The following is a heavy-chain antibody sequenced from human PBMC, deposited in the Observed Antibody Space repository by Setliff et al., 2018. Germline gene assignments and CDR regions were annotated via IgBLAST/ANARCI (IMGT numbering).Heavy chain of an antibody. D-gene: IGHD6-13*01. CDR3: ARGGMAAAGRKGVFEY. CDR1: GYSFTGYY. Sequence: GASVKVSCKASGYSFTGYYMHWVRQAPGQGLEWMGIIHTGGGSASYAQKFQGRVTMTSDTSTSTVYMEVNSVTSDDTAIYYRARGGMAAAGRKGVFEYWGQGTVVTSPQ. CDR2: IHTGGGSA. J-gene: IGHJ4*02. V-gene: IGHV1-46*01.